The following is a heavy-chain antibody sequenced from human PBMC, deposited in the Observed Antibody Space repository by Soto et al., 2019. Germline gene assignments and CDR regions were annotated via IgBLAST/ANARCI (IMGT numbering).Heavy chain of an antibody. CDR1: GYTFTGYY. CDR2: INPNSGGT. Sequence: ASVKVSCKASGYTFTGYYMHWVRQAPGQGLEWMGWINPNSGGTNYAQKLQGRVTMTRDTSISTAYMELSRLRSDDTAVYYCARENSNDYGDHSDAFDIWGQGTMVTVSS. V-gene: IGHV1-2*02. CDR3: ARENSNDYGDHSDAFDI. J-gene: IGHJ3*02. D-gene: IGHD4-17*01.